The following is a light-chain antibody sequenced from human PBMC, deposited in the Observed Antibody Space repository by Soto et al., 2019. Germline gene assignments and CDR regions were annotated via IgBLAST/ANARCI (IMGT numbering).Light chain of an antibody. J-gene: IGKJ4*01. CDR2: DAS. V-gene: IGKV3-11*01. Sequence: EIVLTQSSATLSLSPGEGATLSCRASQGISSQLAWYQQKPGQAPRLLICDASSRATDIPARFSGSGSGTDFTLTISSLEPEDFAVYYCQQRSSWPITFGGGTKVEIK. CDR3: QQRSSWPIT. CDR1: QGISSQ.